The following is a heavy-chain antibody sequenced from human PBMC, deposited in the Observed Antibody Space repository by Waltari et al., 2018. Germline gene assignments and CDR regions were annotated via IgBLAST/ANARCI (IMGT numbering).Heavy chain of an antibody. D-gene: IGHD6-13*01. J-gene: IGHJ3*02. Sequence: QVQLVQSGAEVKKPGASVKVSCRVSGYTLPESSLHRLGPAPGKGLEWMGGYDPEDGETIYAQKFQGRVTMTEDTSTDTAYMELSSLRSEDTAVYYCATDGSYSSSCYAFDIWGQGTMVTVSS. V-gene: IGHV1-24*01. CDR2: YDPEDGET. CDR1: GYTLPESS. CDR3: ATDGSYSSSCYAFDI.